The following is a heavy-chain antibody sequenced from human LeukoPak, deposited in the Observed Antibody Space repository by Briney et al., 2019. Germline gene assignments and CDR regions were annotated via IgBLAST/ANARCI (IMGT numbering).Heavy chain of an antibody. CDR3: AKRTYYYDSSGDFDY. Sequence: PGRSLRLSCAASGFTFSSYAMHWVRQAPGKGLEWVAVISYDGSNKYYADSVKGRFTISRDNSKNTLYLQMNSLRAEDTAVYYCAKRTYYYDSSGDFDYWGQGTLVAVSS. D-gene: IGHD3-22*01. J-gene: IGHJ4*02. V-gene: IGHV3-30-3*02. CDR2: ISYDGSNK. CDR1: GFTFSSYA.